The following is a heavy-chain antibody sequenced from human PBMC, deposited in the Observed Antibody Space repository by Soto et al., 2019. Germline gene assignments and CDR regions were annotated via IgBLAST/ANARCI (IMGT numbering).Heavy chain of an antibody. Sequence: EVQLVESGGGMVKPGGSLTLSCAASGFTCSNVWTKWVRQAPGKALEWVVSNKTKTDDETTHSIAPLKGRFTIARDDSKRLLYLEMSSLKTEDTALYYGPENVRLVGPRLGYCGQGTLVTVSS. CDR3: PENVRLVGPRLGY. V-gene: IGHV3-15*07. CDR2: NKTKTDDETT. CDR1: GFTCSNVW. D-gene: IGHD3-16*01. J-gene: IGHJ4*02.